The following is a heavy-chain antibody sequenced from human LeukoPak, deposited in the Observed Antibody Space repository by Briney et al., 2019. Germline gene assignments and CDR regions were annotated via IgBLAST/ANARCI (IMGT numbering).Heavy chain of an antibody. Sequence: GGSLRLSCAASGFTFSDYYMSWIRQAPGKGLEWVSYISSSSSYTNYADSVKGRSTISRDNAKNALYLQMNSLRAEDTAVYYCARADYMTANDYWGQGTLVTVSS. J-gene: IGHJ4*02. D-gene: IGHD2-21*02. CDR2: ISSSSSYT. CDR3: ARADYMTANDY. V-gene: IGHV3-11*05. CDR1: GFTFSDYY.